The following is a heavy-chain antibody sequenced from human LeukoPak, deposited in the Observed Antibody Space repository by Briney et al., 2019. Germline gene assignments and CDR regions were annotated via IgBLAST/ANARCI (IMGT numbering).Heavy chain of an antibody. CDR3: ARDRNYCSSDRCYDVFDI. CDR1: GFSIGPFW. J-gene: IGHJ3*02. V-gene: IGHV3-7*01. CDR2: IRGDASRL. D-gene: IGHD6-19*01. Sequence: GGSLRLSCVASGFSIGPFWMTWVRQAPGKGLEWVANIRGDASRLYYVDSVKGRFTISRDNAKNSLYLQMSNLRAEDMSVYYCARDRNYCSSDRCYDVFDIWGQGTMVTVSS.